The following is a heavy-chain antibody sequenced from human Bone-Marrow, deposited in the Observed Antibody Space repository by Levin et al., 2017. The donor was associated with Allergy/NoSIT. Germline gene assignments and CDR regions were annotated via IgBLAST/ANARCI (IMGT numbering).Heavy chain of an antibody. V-gene: IGHV1-18*01. Sequence: ASVKVSCKASGYTFKSYGISWVRQAPGQGLEWMGRISDDNLNAKYAQKLQGRVTMTTDTSTSTAYMELRTLRSDDTAVYYCARTVAGMFDHWGQGTLVTVSS. CDR1: GYTFKSYG. D-gene: IGHD6-19*01. CDR3: ARTVAGMFDH. CDR2: ISDDNLNA. J-gene: IGHJ4*02.